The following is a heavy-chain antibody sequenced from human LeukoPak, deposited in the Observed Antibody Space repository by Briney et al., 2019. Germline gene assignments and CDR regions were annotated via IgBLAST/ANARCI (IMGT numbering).Heavy chain of an antibody. CDR2: IHTSGNI. CDR1: GDSISSGNYY. D-gene: IGHD5-12*01. CDR3: ARGSTSVATIPGDY. Sequence: PSQTLSLTCTVSGDSISSGNYYWTWIRQSAGKGLEWIGRIHTSGNINYNPSLKSRVTISVDTSKNQFSLKLTSVTAADTAVYYCARGSTSVATIPGDYWGQGTLVTVSS. J-gene: IGHJ4*02. V-gene: IGHV4-61*02.